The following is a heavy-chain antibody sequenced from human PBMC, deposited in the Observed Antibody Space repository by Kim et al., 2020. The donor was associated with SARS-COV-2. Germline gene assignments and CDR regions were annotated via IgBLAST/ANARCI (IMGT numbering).Heavy chain of an antibody. CDR3: ARRSLYYDSSGYYYYFDY. CDR1: GYSFTSYW. CDR2: IDPSDSYT. Sequence: GESLKISCKGSGYSFTSYWISWVRQMPGKGLEWMGRIDPSDSYTNYSPSFQGHVTISADKSISTAYLQWSSLKASDTAMYYCARRSLYYDSSGYYYYFDYWGQGTLVTVSS. V-gene: IGHV5-10-1*01. J-gene: IGHJ4*02. D-gene: IGHD3-22*01.